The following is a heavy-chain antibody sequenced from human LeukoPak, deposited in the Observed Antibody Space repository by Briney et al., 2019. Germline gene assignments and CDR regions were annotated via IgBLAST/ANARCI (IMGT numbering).Heavy chain of an antibody. Sequence: PGGSLRLSCAASGFTFSSYSMNWVRQAPGKGLEWASSISSSSSYIYYADSVKGRFTISRDNAKNSLYLQMNSLRAEDTAVYYCASVGSSLIDYWGQGTLVTVSS. CDR3: ASVGSSLIDY. J-gene: IGHJ4*02. CDR1: GFTFSSYS. CDR2: ISSSSSYI. V-gene: IGHV3-21*01. D-gene: IGHD1-26*01.